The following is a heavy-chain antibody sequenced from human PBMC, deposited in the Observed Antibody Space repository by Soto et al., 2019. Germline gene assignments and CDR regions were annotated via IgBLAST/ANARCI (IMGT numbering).Heavy chain of an antibody. CDR1: GYTFTSYA. V-gene: IGHV1-3*01. Sequence: QVQLVQSGAEVKKPGASVKVSCKASGYTFTSYAMHWVRQAPGQRLEWMGWINAGNGNTKYSQKFQGRVTITRDTSASTAYMELSSLRSEDTAVYYCAGGSEYCTNGVCYIYDAFDIWGQGTMVTVSS. J-gene: IGHJ3*02. D-gene: IGHD2-8*01. CDR3: AGGSEYCTNGVCYIYDAFDI. CDR2: INAGNGNT.